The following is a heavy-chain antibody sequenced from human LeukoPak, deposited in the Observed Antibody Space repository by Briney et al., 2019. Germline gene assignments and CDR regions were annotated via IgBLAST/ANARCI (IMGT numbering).Heavy chain of an antibody. CDR1: GGTFSSYA. CDR3: ASKSGPESYYYYYYMDV. V-gene: IGHV1-69*13. D-gene: IGHD3-3*01. J-gene: IGHJ6*03. Sequence: GASVKVSCKASGGTFSSYAISWVRQAPGQGLEWMGGIIPIFGTANYAQKFQGRVTITADESTSTAYMELSSLRSEDTAVYYCASKSGPESYYYYYYMDVWGKGTTVTISS. CDR2: IIPIFGTA.